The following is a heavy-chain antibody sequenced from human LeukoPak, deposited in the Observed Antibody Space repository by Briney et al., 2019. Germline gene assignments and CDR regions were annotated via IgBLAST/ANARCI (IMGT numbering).Heavy chain of an antibody. J-gene: IGHJ6*04. CDR2: FDPEDGET. V-gene: IGHV1-24*01. D-gene: IGHD6-19*01. CDR1: GYTLTELS. CDR3: ATSWVVAGIGTYYGMDV. Sequence: ASVKVSCKVSGYTLTELSMHWVRQAPGKGLEWMGGFDPEDGETIYAQKFQGRVTMTEDTSTDTAYMELSSLRSEDTAVYYCATSWVVAGIGTYYGMDVWGKGTTVTASS.